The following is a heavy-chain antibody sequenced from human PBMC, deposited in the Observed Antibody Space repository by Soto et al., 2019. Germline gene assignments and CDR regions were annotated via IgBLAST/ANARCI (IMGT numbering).Heavy chain of an antibody. CDR1: GFTFLSYG. D-gene: IGHD3-16*01. V-gene: IGHV3-33*01. J-gene: IGHJ4*02. Sequence: QVQLVESGGGVVQPGRSQRLSCAASGFTFLSYGMHWVRQAPGKGLEWVALIWYDGSNKYYADSVKGRFTISRDNSKNTLYLQMSSLRAEYTAVYYCARDQGGYFDYWGQGTLVTVSS. CDR3: ARDQGGYFDY. CDR2: IWYDGSNK.